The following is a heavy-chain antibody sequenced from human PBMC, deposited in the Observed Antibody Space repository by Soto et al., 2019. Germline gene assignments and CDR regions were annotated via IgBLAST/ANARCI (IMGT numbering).Heavy chain of an antibody. CDR2: INHSGST. J-gene: IGHJ6*02. V-gene: IGHV4-34*01. CDR3: EGPATYGMDV. CDR1: GGSFSGYY. Sequence: PSESLSLTCAVYGGSFSGYYGSWIRQPPRKGLEWIGEINHSGSTNYNPSLKSRVTISVDTSKNQFSLKLSSVTAADTAVYYCEGPATYGMDVWGQVTTVTVSS.